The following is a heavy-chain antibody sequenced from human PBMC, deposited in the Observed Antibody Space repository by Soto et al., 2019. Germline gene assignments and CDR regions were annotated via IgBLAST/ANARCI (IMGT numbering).Heavy chain of an antibody. CDR3: ARGPGGPDGPGDY. CDR2: INAGNGNT. V-gene: IGHV1-3*01. J-gene: IGHJ4*02. Sequence: QVQLVQSGAEVKKPGASVKVSCKASGYTVTSYAMHWVRQAPGHRLEGMGWINAGNGNTKYSQKFQGRVTITRDTSASTAYMELSSLRSEDTALYYCARGPGGPDGPGDYWGQGTLVTVSS. D-gene: IGHD2-15*01. CDR1: GYTVTSYA.